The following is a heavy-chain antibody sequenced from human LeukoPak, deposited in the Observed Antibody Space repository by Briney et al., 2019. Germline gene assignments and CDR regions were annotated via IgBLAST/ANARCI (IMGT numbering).Heavy chain of an antibody. J-gene: IGHJ4*02. V-gene: IGHV3-74*01. Sequence: PGGSLRLSCAASGFTFSSYAMSWVRQAPGKGLEWVSRINSDGSSTSYADSVKGRFTISRDNAKNTLYLQMNSLRAEDTAVYYCAYESGPARWGQGTLVTVSS. D-gene: IGHD3-10*01. CDR2: INSDGSST. CDR1: GFTFSSYA. CDR3: AYESGPAR.